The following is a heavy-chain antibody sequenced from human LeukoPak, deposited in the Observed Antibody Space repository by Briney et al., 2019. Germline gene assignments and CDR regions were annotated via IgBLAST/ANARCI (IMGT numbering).Heavy chain of an antibody. J-gene: IGHJ5*02. CDR1: GGSFSGYY. D-gene: IGHD6-19*01. CDR3: ARDSSTEISWFDP. Sequence: PSETLSLTCAVYGGSFSGYYWSWIRQPPGKGLEWIGEINHSGSTNYNPSLKSRVTISVDTSKNQFSLKLSSVTAADTAVYYCARDSSTEISWFDPWGQGTLVTVSS. V-gene: IGHV4-34*01. CDR2: INHSGST.